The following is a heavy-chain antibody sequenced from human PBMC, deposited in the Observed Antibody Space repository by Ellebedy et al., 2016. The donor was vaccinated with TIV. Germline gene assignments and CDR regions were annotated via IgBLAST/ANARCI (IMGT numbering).Heavy chain of an antibody. CDR2: IVWHGGVT. J-gene: IGHJ3*01. CDR3: ARENILTTDWSAFDL. V-gene: IGHV3-20*03. CDR1: GFDLIDYD. D-gene: IGHD3-9*01. Sequence: GGSLRLXXIASGFDLIDYDMSWVRQVPGRGPEWVSDIVWHGGVTGYADSVKGRFTISRDNDKNSLYLEMDDLEAEDTAFYFCARENILTTDWSAFDLWGQGTLVTVSS.